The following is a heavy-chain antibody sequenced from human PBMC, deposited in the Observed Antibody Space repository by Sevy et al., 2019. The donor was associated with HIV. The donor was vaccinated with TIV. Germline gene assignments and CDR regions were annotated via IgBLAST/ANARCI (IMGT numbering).Heavy chain of an antibody. Sequence: ASVKVSCKASGGTFSSYAISWVRQAPGQGLEWMGGIIPIFGTANYAQKFQGRVTITADESTSTAYMELSSLRSEDTAVYYCARERSYYYDSSATGAFDIWGQRTMVTVSS. V-gene: IGHV1-69*13. D-gene: IGHD3-22*01. CDR2: IIPIFGTA. J-gene: IGHJ3*02. CDR1: GGTFSSYA. CDR3: ARERSYYYDSSATGAFDI.